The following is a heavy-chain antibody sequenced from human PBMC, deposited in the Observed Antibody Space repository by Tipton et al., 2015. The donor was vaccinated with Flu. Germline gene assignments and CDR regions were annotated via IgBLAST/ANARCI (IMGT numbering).Heavy chain of an antibody. D-gene: IGHD3-10*02. Sequence: VKPSETLSLTCTVSGGSINGYYWSWIRQPPGKGLEWIGDMSYSENTYYNPSLKSRVVISVDTSKSQFSLKLRSVTAADTAVYYCARLSYYDVDLKNFYFDYWGQGALVTVSS. CDR2: MSYSENT. V-gene: IGHV4-59*04. CDR1: GGSINGYY. J-gene: IGHJ4*02. CDR3: ARLSYYDVDLKNFYFDY.